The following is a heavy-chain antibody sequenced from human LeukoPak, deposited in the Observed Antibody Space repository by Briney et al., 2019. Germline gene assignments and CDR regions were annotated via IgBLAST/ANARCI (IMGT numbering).Heavy chain of an antibody. CDR3: ARDRGYSSSWHYYYYMDV. D-gene: IGHD6-13*01. CDR2: IYSRGST. V-gene: IGHV4-39*07. J-gene: IGHJ6*03. CDR1: GGSISGTNFY. Sequence: PSETLSLTCTVSGGSISGTNFYWGWIRQPPGKGLEWIGSIYSRGSTYYNPSLRSRVTISVDTSKNQFSLKLSSVTAADTAVYYCARDRGYSSSWHYYYYMDVWGKGTTVTISS.